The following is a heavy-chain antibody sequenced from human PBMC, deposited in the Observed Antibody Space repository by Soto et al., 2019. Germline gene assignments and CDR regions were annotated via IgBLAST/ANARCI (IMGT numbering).Heavy chain of an antibody. J-gene: IGHJ6*02. CDR2: IIPIFGTA. CDR1: GGTFSSYA. D-gene: IGHD3-3*01. V-gene: IGHV1-69*13. Sequence: SVKVSCKASGGTFSSYAISWVRQAPGQGLEWMGGIIPIFGTANYAQKFQGRVTITADESTSTAYMELSSLRSEDTAVYYCARRGITIFGVGGYYGMDVWGQGTTVTVSS. CDR3: ARRGITIFGVGGYYGMDV.